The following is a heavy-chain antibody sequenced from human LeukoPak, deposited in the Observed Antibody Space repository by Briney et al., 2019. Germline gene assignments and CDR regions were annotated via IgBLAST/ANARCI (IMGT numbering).Heavy chain of an antibody. Sequence: GGSLRLSCAASGFAFSSYAMSWARQAPGKGLEWVSAISGSGGNTYYADSVKGRFTISRDNAKNTLYLQMNSLRAEDTAVYYCARVVMDWFDPWGQGTLVTVSS. CDR3: ARVVMDWFDP. V-gene: IGHV3-23*01. D-gene: IGHD3-16*01. CDR1: GFAFSSYA. J-gene: IGHJ5*02. CDR2: ISGSGGNT.